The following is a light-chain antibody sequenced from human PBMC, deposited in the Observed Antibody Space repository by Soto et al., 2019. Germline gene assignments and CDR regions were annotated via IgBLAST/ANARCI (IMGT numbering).Light chain of an antibody. J-gene: IGLJ2*01. CDR2: EDN. V-gene: IGLV6-57*01. CDR3: QSYDSSNPVV. Sequence: NFMLTQPHSVSESPGQTVTISCTRSSGSIASNYVQWYQQRPGSSPTTVIYEDNQRPSGVPDRFSGSIDSSSNYASLTISGLKTEDEADYYGQSYDSSNPVVFGGGTKLTVL. CDR1: SGSIASNY.